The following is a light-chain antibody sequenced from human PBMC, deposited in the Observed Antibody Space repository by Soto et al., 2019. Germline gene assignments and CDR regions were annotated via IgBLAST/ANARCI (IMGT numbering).Light chain of an antibody. CDR3: QQYNNWPPWT. Sequence: EIVMTQSPANLSVSPGERATLSCRASQGVSSNLSWYHQKPVQAPRLLFYGASTRATGISARFSGSGSWTEFTLTISSLQSEDFAVYYCQQYNNWPPWTFGQGTKVEIQ. J-gene: IGKJ1*01. V-gene: IGKV3D-15*01. CDR2: GAS. CDR1: QGVSSN.